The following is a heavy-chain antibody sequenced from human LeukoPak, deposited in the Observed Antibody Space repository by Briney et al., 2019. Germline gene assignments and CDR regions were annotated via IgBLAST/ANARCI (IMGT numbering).Heavy chain of an antibody. V-gene: IGHV3-74*01. D-gene: IGHD2/OR15-2a*01. CDR1: GNYW. CDR3: VSFYETY. CDR2: INSDGSWT. Sequence: QTGGSLRLSCVASGNYWMHWVRQALGKGLVWVSHINSDGSWTSYADSVKGRFTISKDNAKNTVYLQMNSLRAEDTAVYYCVSFYETYWGRGTLVTVSS. J-gene: IGHJ4*02.